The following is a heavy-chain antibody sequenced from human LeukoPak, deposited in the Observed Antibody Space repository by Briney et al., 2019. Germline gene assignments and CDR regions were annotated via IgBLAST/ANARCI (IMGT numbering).Heavy chain of an antibody. D-gene: IGHD7-27*01. J-gene: IGHJ6*02. V-gene: IGHV3-7*03. CDR1: GFTFSRYW. CDR3: ARDHLGDYYSGMDV. Sequence: GGSLRLSCGASGFTFSRYWMSWVRQTPGKGPEWVANIKQEGSEKHYVDSVKGRFTISRDNAQNSLYLQLSSLRAEDTAVYYCARDHLGDYYSGMDVWGQGTTVTVSS. CDR2: IKQEGSEK.